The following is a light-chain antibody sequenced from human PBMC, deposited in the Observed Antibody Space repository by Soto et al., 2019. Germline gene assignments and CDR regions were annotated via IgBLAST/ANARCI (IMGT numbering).Light chain of an antibody. J-gene: IGLJ1*01. V-gene: IGLV1-44*01. CDR2: SNN. CDR3: AAWDDSLNGYYV. Sequence: QSVLTQPPSASGTPGQRVTISCSGSSSNIGSNTVNWYQRLPGTAPKLLIYSNNQRPSGVPDRFSGSKSGTSASLAISGLQSEDEADYHCAAWDDSLNGYYVFGTGTKVTVL. CDR1: SSNIGSNT.